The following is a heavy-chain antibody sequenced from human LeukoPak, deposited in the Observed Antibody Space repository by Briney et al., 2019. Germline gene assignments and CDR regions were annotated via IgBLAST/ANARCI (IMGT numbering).Heavy chain of an antibody. D-gene: IGHD3-16*01. J-gene: IGHJ3*02. CDR2: IYYSGST. Sequence: SETLSLTCTVSGGSISSYYWSWIRQPPGKGLEWIGYIYYSGSTNYNPSLKSRVTISVDTSKNQFSLKLSSVTAADTAVYYCATKGAGSDAFDIWGQGTMVTVSS. CDR1: GGSISSYY. CDR3: ATKGAGSDAFDI. V-gene: IGHV4-59*08.